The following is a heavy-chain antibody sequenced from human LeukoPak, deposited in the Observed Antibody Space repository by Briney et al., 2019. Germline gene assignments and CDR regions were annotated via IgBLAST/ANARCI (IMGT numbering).Heavy chain of an antibody. J-gene: IGHJ6*03. D-gene: IGHD2-2*01. CDR2: IYTSGST. Sequence: PSETLSLTCTASGGSISSYYWNWIRQPAGKGLEWIGHIYTSGSTNYNSSLKSRVTMSVDTSKNQFSLKLSSVTAADTAVYYCAKVSRDIVVVPAAVHYYYYYMDVWGKGTTVTVSS. CDR3: AKVSRDIVVVPAAVHYYYYYMDV. V-gene: IGHV4-4*07. CDR1: GGSISSYY.